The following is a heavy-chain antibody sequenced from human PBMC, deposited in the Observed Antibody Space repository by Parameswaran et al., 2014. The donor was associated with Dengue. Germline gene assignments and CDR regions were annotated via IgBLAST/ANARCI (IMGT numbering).Heavy chain of an antibody. V-gene: IGHV5-51*01. J-gene: IGHJ5*02. Sequence: VRQMPGKGLECMGIIYPGDSETRYSPPFEGQVTISADKSISTAYLQWSSLKASDTAMYYCARGFRRDWFDPWGQGILVTVSS. CDR3: ARGFRRDWFDP. CDR2: IYPGDSET. D-gene: IGHD1-14*01.